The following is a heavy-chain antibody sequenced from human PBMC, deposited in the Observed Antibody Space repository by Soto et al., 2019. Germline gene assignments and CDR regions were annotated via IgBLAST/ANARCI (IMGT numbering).Heavy chain of an antibody. J-gene: IGHJ6*02. CDR1: GGTFSSYA. D-gene: IGHD5-18*01. CDR3: ARVVDTAMVKPYYYYYYGMDV. CDR2: IIPIFGTA. V-gene: IGHV1-69*13. Sequence: SVKVSCKASGGTFSSYAISWLRQAPGQGLEWMGGIIPIFGTANYAQKFQGRVTITADESTSTAYMELSSLRSEDTAVYYCARVVDTAMVKPYYYYYYGMDVWGQGTTVTVSS.